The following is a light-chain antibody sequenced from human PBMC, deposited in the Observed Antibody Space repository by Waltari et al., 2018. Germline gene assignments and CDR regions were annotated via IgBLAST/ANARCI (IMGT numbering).Light chain of an antibody. CDR2: DTT. CDR1: SSNIGADYD. Sequence: QSVLTQPPSVSGAPGQRVTISCTGGSSNIGADYDVHWYQQLPGTAPKLLIFDTTNRPSGDPNRFSGSKSGTSAFLAITGLQPEDEADYYCQSYDSSLSGWRVFGTGTKVTVL. CDR3: QSYDSSLSGWRV. J-gene: IGLJ1*01. V-gene: IGLV1-40*01.